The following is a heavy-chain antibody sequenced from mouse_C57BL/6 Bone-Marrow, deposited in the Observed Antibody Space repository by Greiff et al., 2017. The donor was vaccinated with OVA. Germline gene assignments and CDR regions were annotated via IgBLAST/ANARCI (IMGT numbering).Heavy chain of an antibody. Sequence: EVMLVESGGGLVQPGGSMKLSCVASGFTFSNYWMNWVRQSPEKGLEWVAQIRLKSDNYATHYAESVKGRFTISRDDSKSSVYLQMNNLRAEDTGIYYCTGGWVVSHYYAMDYWGQGTSVTVSS. J-gene: IGHJ4*01. CDR1: GFTFSNYW. CDR3: TGGWVVSHYYAMDY. D-gene: IGHD2-3*01. V-gene: IGHV6-3*01. CDR2: IRLKSDNYAT.